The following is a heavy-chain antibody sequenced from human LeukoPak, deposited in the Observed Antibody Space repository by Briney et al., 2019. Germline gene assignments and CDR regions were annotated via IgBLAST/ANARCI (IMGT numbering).Heavy chain of an antibody. CDR1: GGSISSGGYY. CDR2: IYYSGST. Sequence: SETLSLACTVSGGSISSGGYYWSWIRQHPGKGLEWIGYIYYSGSTYYNPSLKRRVTISVDTSKNQFSLKLSSVTAADTAVYYCALDFFYGDLETTFFDFWGQGTLVTVSS. CDR3: ALDFFYGDLETTFFDF. V-gene: IGHV4-31*03. J-gene: IGHJ4*02. D-gene: IGHD4-17*01.